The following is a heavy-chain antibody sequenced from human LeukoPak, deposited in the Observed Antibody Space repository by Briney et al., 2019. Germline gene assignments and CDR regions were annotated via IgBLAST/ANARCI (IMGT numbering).Heavy chain of an antibody. J-gene: IGHJ4*02. Sequence: SETLSLTCTVSGGSISSYYWSWIRQPPGKGLEWIGYVYYSGSTNYNPSLKSRVTISVDTSKNQFSLKLSSVTAADTAVYYCARADDSSGYYFDYWGQGTLVTVSS. CDR3: ARADDSSGYYFDY. CDR1: GGSISSYY. CDR2: VYYSGST. D-gene: IGHD3-22*01. V-gene: IGHV4-59*01.